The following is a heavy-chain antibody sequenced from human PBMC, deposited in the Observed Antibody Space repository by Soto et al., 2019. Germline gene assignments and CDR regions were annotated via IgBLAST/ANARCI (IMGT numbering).Heavy chain of an antibody. V-gene: IGHV3-30-3*01. Sequence: QVQLVESGGGVVQPGRSLRLSCAASGFTFSSYAMHWVRQAPGKGLEWVAVISCDGSNKYYADSVKGRFTISRDNSKNTLYLQMNSLRAEDTAVYYCARDRIYSSSWYDYWGQGTLVTVSS. J-gene: IGHJ4*02. CDR1: GFTFSSYA. CDR3: ARDRIYSSSWYDY. D-gene: IGHD6-13*01. CDR2: ISCDGSNK.